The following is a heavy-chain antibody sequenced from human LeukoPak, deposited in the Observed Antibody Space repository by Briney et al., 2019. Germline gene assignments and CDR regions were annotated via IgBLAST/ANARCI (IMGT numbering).Heavy chain of an antibody. Sequence: SETLSLTCTVSGGSISSSTYYWAWIRQPPGKGLGWIGGIYYTGSTYSTPSLKSRATISVDASKNQFSLRLTSVTAADTAVYYCARLGDSAMVRYFDYWGQGTLVTVSS. V-gene: IGHV4-39*01. J-gene: IGHJ4*02. D-gene: IGHD5-18*01. CDR3: ARLGDSAMVRYFDY. CDR2: IYYTGST. CDR1: GGSISSSTYY.